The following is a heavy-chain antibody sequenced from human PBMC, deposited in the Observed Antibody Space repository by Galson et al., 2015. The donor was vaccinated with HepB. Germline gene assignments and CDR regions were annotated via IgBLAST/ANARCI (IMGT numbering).Heavy chain of an antibody. CDR2: TYYRSKWYN. CDR1: GDSVSSHSAA. CDR3: ARDQGDYMSVALYYYYGMDV. D-gene: IGHD6-19*01. Sequence: CAISGDSVSSHSAAWNWIRQSPSRGLEWLGRTYYRSKWYNDYAVSVKSRITINPDTSKNQFSLQLNSVTPEDTAVYYRARDQGDYMSVALYYYYGMDVWGQGTTVTVSS. V-gene: IGHV6-1*01. J-gene: IGHJ6*02.